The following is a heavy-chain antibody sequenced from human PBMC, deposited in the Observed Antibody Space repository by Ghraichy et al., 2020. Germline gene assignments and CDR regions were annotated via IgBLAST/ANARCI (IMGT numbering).Heavy chain of an antibody. CDR2: IYYSGST. J-gene: IGHJ6*02. Sequence: SETLSLTCTVSGGSISSYCWSWIRQPPGKGLEWIGYIYYSGSTNYNPSLKSRVTISVDTSKNQFSLKLSSVTAADTAVYYCARDRREYQLTYYYYYGMDVWGQGTTVTVSS. CDR3: ARDRREYQLTYYYYYGMDV. CDR1: GGSISSYC. V-gene: IGHV4-59*01. D-gene: IGHD2-2*01.